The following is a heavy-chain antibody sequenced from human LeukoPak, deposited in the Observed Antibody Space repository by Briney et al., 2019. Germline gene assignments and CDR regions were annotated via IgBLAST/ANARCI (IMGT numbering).Heavy chain of an antibody. D-gene: IGHD5-18*01. J-gene: IGHJ4*02. CDR1: GYTFTGYY. V-gene: IGHV1-2*02. CDR3: ASLNTAIREYYFDY. Sequence: ASVKVSCKASGYTFTGYYMHWVRQAPGQGLEWMEWINPNSGGTNYAQKFQGRVTMTRDTSISTAYMELSRLRSDDTAVYYCASLNTAIREYYFDYWGQGTLVTVSS. CDR2: INPNSGGT.